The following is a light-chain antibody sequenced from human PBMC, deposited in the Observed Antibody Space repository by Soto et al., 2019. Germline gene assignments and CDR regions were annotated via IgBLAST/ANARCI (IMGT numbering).Light chain of an antibody. CDR3: QQADSFPWT. J-gene: IGKJ1*01. CDR2: SAS. CDR1: KDISSS. V-gene: IGKV1D-12*01. Sequence: RVTLSPSSVSASVGDRVTITCQTSKDISSSVAWYQQKPGKAPNLLIFSASALHRGVPPRLRGSGSGTAFTLTVSSLQPEDFEIYYCQQADSFPWTFGQGTKVDIK.